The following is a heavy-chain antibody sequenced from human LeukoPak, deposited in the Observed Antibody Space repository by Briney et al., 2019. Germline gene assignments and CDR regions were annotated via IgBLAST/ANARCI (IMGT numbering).Heavy chain of an antibody. Sequence: SETLSLTCTVSGGSINSYYWNWIRQPPGKGLEWIGYIYHSGSTNYNPSLKSRVTISLDTSKNQFSLKLTSVTAADTAIYYCARVGGMTTINNAAFDIWGQGTMVTVPS. CDR3: ARVGGMTTINNAAFDI. CDR2: IYHSGST. D-gene: IGHD5-24*01. J-gene: IGHJ3*02. CDR1: GGSINSYY. V-gene: IGHV4-59*01.